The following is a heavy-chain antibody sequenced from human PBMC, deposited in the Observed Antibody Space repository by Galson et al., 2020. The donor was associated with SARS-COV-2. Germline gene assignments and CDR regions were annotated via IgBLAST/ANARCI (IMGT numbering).Heavy chain of an antibody. D-gene: IGHD3-16*01. Sequence: ASETLSLTCTVSGGSISSAGFYWTWIRQRPGQGLEGIGDIYNTAITYNNASLKSRLTISVDTSKNQFSLSLTSVTAADTAVYFCARGYCDGGSCPLDSWAQGTLVTVSS. CDR2: IYNTAIT. V-gene: IGHV4-31*03. J-gene: IGHJ5*01. CDR1: GGSISSAGFY. CDR3: ARGYCDGGSCPLDS.